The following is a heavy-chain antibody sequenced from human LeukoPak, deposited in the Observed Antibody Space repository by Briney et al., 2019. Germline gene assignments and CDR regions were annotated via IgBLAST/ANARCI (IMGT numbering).Heavy chain of an antibody. D-gene: IGHD3-22*01. CDR1: GFTFSSYA. V-gene: IGHV3-23*01. J-gene: IGHJ5*02. CDR3: AKGRGNDSPWGFDP. Sequence: GGSLRLSRAASGFTFSSYAMSWVRQAPGKGLEWVSGISGSGGSTYYADSVKGRFTISRDNSKNTLYLQMNSLRAEDTAVYYCAKGRGNDSPWGFDPWGQGTLVTVSS. CDR2: ISGSGGST.